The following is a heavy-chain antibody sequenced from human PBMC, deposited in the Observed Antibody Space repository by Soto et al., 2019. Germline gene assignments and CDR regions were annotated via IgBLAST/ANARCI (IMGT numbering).Heavy chain of an antibody. CDR1: GFTFSGYS. CDR3: ARDFSPNGGSPYY. CDR2: ISSSSSTI. V-gene: IGHV3-48*02. D-gene: IGHD2-15*01. J-gene: IGHJ4*02. Sequence: EVQLVESGGGLVQPGGSLRLSCAASGFTFSGYSMNWVRQAPGKGLEWVSDISSSSSTIYYADSVKGRFTISRDNAKNSLYLQMNSLRDEDSAVYYCARDFSPNGGSPYYWGQGTLVTVSS.